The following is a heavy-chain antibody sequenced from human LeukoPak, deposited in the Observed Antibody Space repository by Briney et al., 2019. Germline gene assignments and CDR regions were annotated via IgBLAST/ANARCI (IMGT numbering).Heavy chain of an antibody. D-gene: IGHD2-15*01. CDR1: GGSISSSSYY. J-gene: IGHJ5*02. CDR2: IYYSGST. Sequence: SETLSLTCTVSGGSISSSSYYWGWIRQPPGKGLEWIGSIYYSGSTYYNPSLKSRVTISVDTSKNQFSLKLSSVTAADTAVYYCARVGGVVVAATKMGSWFDPWGQGTLVTVSS. CDR3: ARVGGVVVAATKMGSWFDP. V-gene: IGHV4-39*07.